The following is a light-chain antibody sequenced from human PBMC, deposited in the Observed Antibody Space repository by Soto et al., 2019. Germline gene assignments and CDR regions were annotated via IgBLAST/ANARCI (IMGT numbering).Light chain of an antibody. CDR2: GAS. J-gene: IGKJ4*01. Sequence: EIVLTQSPGTLSWSPGERATLSCRACQSVSSSYLAWYQQKPGQAPRLLIYGASSRATGIPDRFSGSGSGTDFTLTISRLEPEDFTVYYCQQYGSSPTFGGGTKVEIK. CDR3: QQYGSSPT. V-gene: IGKV3-20*01. CDR1: QSVSSSY.